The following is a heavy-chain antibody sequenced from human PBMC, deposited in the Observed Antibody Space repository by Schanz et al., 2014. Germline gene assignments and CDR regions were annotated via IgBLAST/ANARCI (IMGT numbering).Heavy chain of an antibody. D-gene: IGHD2-2*01. CDR3: AKVAPAATYLDS. Sequence: MQLLESGGGLAQPGGSLRLSCAASGFTFSDYYMSWIRQAPGKGLEWVSDISDSGDSTHYADSVKGRFTISRDNAKNSLFLQMNSLSAEDTAVYYCAKVAPAATYLDSWGLGTLVTVSS. V-gene: IGHV3-11*01. CDR2: ISDSGDST. CDR1: GFTFSDYY. J-gene: IGHJ4*02.